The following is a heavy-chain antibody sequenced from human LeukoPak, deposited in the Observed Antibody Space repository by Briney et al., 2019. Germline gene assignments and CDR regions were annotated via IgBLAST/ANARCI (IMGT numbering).Heavy chain of an antibody. CDR3: ARLRRIMYYFDY. CDR2: VFHTGST. V-gene: IGHV4-59*12. J-gene: IGHJ4*02. Sequence: SETLSLTCTVSGGSIDTYYWNWIRQPPGKGLEWIGYVFHTGSTNYNPSLKSRVTISVDTSKNQFSLKLSSVTAADTAVYDCARLRRIMYYFDYWGQGTLVTVSS. CDR1: GGSIDTYY.